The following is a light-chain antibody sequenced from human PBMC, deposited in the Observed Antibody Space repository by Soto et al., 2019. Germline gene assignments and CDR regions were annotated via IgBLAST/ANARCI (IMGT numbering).Light chain of an antibody. J-gene: IGKJ4*01. CDR2: AAS. Sequence: DIQMTQSPSSLSASLGDRVTITCRASQGIGVYLAWFQQKPGKVPKLLIYAASTLQSGAPSRFSGSGSGTDFTLTITSLQPEDVATYYCQKYNSAPLTFDGGTKVEIK. CDR1: QGIGVY. CDR3: QKYNSAPLT. V-gene: IGKV1-27*01.